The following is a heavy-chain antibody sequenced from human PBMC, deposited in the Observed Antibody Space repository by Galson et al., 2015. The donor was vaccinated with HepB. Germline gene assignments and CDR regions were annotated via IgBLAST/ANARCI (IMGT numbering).Heavy chain of an antibody. CDR2: ISGSGNSI. CDR3: AGELDISVLDVFHI. Sequence: SLRLSCAASGFTFSDYSMSWIRQAPGQGLEWVSYISGSGNSIHYAGSVKGRFTVSRDNAKNSLYLQMNSLRADDAAVYYCAGELDISVLDVFHIWGQGTMVIVSS. CDR1: GFTFSDYS. V-gene: IGHV3-11*01. D-gene: IGHD2-2*03. J-gene: IGHJ3*02.